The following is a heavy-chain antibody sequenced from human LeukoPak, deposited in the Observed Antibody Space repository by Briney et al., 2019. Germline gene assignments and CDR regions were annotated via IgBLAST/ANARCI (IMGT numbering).Heavy chain of an antibody. V-gene: IGHV3-23*01. CDR2: ISGSGGST. CDR1: GFTFSSYA. CDR3: ARASYYYDSRY. J-gene: IGHJ4*02. D-gene: IGHD3-22*01. Sequence: GGSLRLSCAASGFTFSSYAMSWVRQAPGRGLEWVSAISGSGGSTYYADSVKGRFTISRDNAKNSLYLQMNSLRAEDTAVYYCARASYYYDSRYWGQGTLVTVSS.